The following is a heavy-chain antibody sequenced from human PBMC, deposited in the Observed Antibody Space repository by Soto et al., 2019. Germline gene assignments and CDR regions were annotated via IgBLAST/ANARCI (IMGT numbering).Heavy chain of an antibody. CDR3: ARAVKAPFYYLDF. CDR2: IHSSGTT. D-gene: IGHD6-6*01. CDR1: SDSISNYY. Sequence: QVQLQESGPGLVKPSETLSLTCTVSSDSISNYYWSWIRQPPGKGLEWIGYIHSSGTTDYNPSLTSRVRISGDTSKSPFSLKLSSVTAADTAVYYCARAVKAPFYYLDFWGQGTLVTVSS. J-gene: IGHJ4*02. V-gene: IGHV4-59*01.